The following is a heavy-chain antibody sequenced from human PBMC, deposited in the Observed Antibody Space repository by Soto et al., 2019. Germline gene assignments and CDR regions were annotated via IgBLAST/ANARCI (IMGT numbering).Heavy chain of an antibody. CDR3: ARDGQGLAPYALDL. CDR1: GFTFSGHA. D-gene: IGHD6-19*01. CDR2: IWYDGSNK. J-gene: IGHJ6*02. V-gene: IGHV3-33*01. Sequence: QVQLVESGGGVAQPGRSLRLSCTVSGFTFSGHAMHWVHQAPGMGLEWVTQIWYDGSNKYYAESVKGRFTISRDNSKNTLYLQMNSLRFEDTAVYYCARDGQGLAPYALDLWGQGTSVTVSS.